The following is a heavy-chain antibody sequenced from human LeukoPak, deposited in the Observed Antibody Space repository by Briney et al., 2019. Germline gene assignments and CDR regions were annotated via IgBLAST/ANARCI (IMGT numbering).Heavy chain of an antibody. J-gene: IGHJ4*02. Sequence: GGSLRLSCAASGFTFSSYGMHWVRQAPGKGLEWVAVISYDGSNKYYADSVKGRFTISRDNSKNTLYLQMNNLRAEDTAVYYCASRPPSETYFAVFDYWGQGTLVTVSS. CDR1: GFTFSSYG. CDR2: ISYDGSNK. D-gene: IGHD1-26*01. V-gene: IGHV3-30*03. CDR3: ASRPPSETYFAVFDY.